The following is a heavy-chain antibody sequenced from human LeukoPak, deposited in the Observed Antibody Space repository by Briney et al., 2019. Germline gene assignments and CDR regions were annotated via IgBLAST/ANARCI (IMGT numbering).Heavy chain of an antibody. CDR1: GYTFTSYD. D-gene: IGHD3-9*01. J-gene: IGHJ4*02. Sequence: GASVKVSCKASGYTFTSYDINWVRQATGQGLEWMGWMNPNSGNTGYAQKFQGRVTMTRNTSISTAYMELSSLRSEDTAVYYCARGLPGRPRFVNFDWLLSPHPRTPTPRDYWGQGTLVTVSS. CDR3: ARGLPGRPRFVNFDWLLSPHPRTPTPRDY. V-gene: IGHV1-8*02. CDR2: MNPNSGNT.